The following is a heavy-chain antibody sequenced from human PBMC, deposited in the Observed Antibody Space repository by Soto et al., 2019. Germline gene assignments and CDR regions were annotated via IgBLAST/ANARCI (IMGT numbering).Heavy chain of an antibody. CDR3: AREAPLINGGSDMDV. Sequence: GGSLRLSCAASGFTFSRYGMHWVRQAPGKGLEWVTFISYDGSDKFYADSVKGRFTISRDNSYYTLFLQMNSLRSEDTAVYYCAREAPLINGGSDMDVWGQGATVTVSS. V-gene: IGHV3-30*03. CDR1: GFTFSRYG. D-gene: IGHD3-16*01. CDR2: ISYDGSDK. J-gene: IGHJ6*02.